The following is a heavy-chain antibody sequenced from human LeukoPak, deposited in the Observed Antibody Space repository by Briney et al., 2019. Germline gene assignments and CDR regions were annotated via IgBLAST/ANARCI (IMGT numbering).Heavy chain of an antibody. Sequence: PGGSLRLSCAASGFSFSNYAMSWVRLAPGKGLEWVSAISVDGDTTYYADSVKGRLTISRDNSKNMLYLQMNSLRAEDTAVYYCAKPPLGGAFDYWGQGTLVTVSS. V-gene: IGHV3-23*01. CDR1: GFSFSNYA. CDR2: ISVDGDTT. J-gene: IGHJ4*02. CDR3: AKPPLGGAFDY. D-gene: IGHD3-16*01.